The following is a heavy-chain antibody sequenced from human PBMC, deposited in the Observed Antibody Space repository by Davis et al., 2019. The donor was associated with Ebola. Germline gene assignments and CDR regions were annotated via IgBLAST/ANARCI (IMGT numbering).Heavy chain of an antibody. Sequence: GGSLRLSCAASGFTFSNAWMSWVRQAPGKGLEWVANIKQDGSEKYYVDSVKGRFTISRDNAKNSLYLQMNSLRAEDTAVYYCARDLITFGGVIYDYYGMDVWGQGTTVTVSS. CDR3: ARDLITFGGVIYDYYGMDV. D-gene: IGHD3-16*01. CDR1: GFTFSNAW. J-gene: IGHJ6*02. CDR2: IKQDGSEK. V-gene: IGHV3-7*01.